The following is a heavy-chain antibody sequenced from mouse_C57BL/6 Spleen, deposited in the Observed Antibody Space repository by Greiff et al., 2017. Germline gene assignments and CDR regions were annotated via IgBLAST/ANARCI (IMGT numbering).Heavy chain of an antibody. CDR1: GYTFTDYY. V-gene: IGHV1-19*01. CDR3: AEGVITTVVPPWFAY. J-gene: IGHJ3*01. D-gene: IGHD1-1*01. CDR2: INPYNGGT. Sequence: EVQLQQSGPVLVKPGASVKMSCKASGYTFTDYYMNWVKQSHGKSLEWIGVINPYNGGTSYNQKFKGKATLTVDKSSSTAYMELNSLTSEDSAVYYCAEGVITTVVPPWFAYWGQGTLVTVSA.